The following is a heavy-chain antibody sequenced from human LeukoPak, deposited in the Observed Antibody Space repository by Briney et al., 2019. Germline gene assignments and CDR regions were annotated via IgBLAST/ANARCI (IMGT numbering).Heavy chain of an antibody. D-gene: IGHD5-24*01. CDR1: GFTFSSYG. J-gene: IGHJ4*02. CDR3: AKDPERWLQLRLGFSD. V-gene: IGHV3-23*01. CDR2: ISGSGGNT. Sequence: GGSPRLSCAASGFTFSSYGMSWVRQAPGKGLEWVSGISGSGGNTYYADSVKGRFTISRDNSENTLYLQMNSLRAEDTAVYYCAKDPERWLQLRLGFSDWGQGTLVTVSS.